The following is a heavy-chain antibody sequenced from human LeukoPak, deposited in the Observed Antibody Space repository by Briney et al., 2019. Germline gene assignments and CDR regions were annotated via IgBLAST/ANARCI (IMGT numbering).Heavy chain of an antibody. D-gene: IGHD5-12*01. V-gene: IGHV3-23*01. J-gene: IGHJ4*02. Sequence: PGGSLRLSCAASGFTLSNYAMSWVRQAPGKGLEWVSSTSGSGGSTYYADSVKGRFTISRDNFKNTLYLQLNSLRAEDTAVYYCAKYVIQQLRSSGYDYFDYWGQGTLVTVSS. CDR3: AKYVIQQLRSSGYDYFDY. CDR2: TSGSGGST. CDR1: GFTLSNYA.